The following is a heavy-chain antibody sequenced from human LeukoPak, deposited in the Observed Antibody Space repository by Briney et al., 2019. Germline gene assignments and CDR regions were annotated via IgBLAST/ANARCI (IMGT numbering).Heavy chain of an antibody. CDR3: ARDQKPYYYDSSGHPPRY. Sequence: ASVKVSCKASGYTFTSYGISWVRQAPGQGLEWMGWISAYNGNTNYAQKLQGRVTMPTDTSTSTAYMELRSLRSDDTAVYYCARDQKPYYYDSSGHPPRYWGQGTLVTVSS. D-gene: IGHD3-22*01. CDR1: GYTFTSYG. V-gene: IGHV1-18*01. J-gene: IGHJ4*02. CDR2: ISAYNGNT.